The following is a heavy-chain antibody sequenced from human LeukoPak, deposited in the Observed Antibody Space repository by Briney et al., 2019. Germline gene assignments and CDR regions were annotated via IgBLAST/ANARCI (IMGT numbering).Heavy chain of an antibody. CDR1: GGSFSGYY. Sequence: SETLSLTCAVYGGSFSGYYWSWIRQPPGKGLEWIGEINHSGSTNYNPSLKSRVTISVATSKNQFSLKLTSVTAADTAVYYCAIRKYYDILTGYRKIPTSGFDPWGQGTLVTVSS. CDR2: INHSGST. V-gene: IGHV4-34*01. CDR3: AIRKYYDILTGYRKIPTSGFDP. D-gene: IGHD3-9*01. J-gene: IGHJ5*02.